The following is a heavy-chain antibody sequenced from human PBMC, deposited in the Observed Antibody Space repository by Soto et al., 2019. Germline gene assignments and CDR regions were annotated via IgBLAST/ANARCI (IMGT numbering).Heavy chain of an antibody. Sequence: EVQPLESGGGLVQPGGCLRLSCAASGFTFSSYAMSWVRQAPGKGLEWVSAISGSGGSTYYADSVKGRFTISRDNSKNTLYLQMNSLRAEDTAVYYCAKDYDYGDYVPEGKVDSWGPGTLVTVSS. V-gene: IGHV3-23*01. D-gene: IGHD4-17*01. CDR1: GFTFSSYA. CDR3: AKDYDYGDYVPEGKVDS. CDR2: ISGSGGST. J-gene: IGHJ4*02.